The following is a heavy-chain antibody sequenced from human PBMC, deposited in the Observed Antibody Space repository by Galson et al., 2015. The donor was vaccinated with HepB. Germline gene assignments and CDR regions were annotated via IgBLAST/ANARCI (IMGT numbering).Heavy chain of an antibody. D-gene: IGHD2-8*02. CDR1: GFSLNNARVG. CDR2: LFSNDDK. V-gene: IGHV2-26*02. J-gene: IGHJ2*01. Sequence: PALVKPTQTLTLTCTVSGFSLNNARVGVSWIRQPPGKALEWLAHLFSNDDKSYNTSLKTRLTLSRDSSRSQVVLTMTTLDPLDTGTYYCAKSVVFPSGWYFDLWGRGTLVTVSS. CDR3: AKSVVFPSGWYFDL.